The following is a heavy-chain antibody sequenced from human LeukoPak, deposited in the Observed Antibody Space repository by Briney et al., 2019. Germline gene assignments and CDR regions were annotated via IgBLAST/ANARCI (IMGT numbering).Heavy chain of an antibody. V-gene: IGHV1-2*02. CDR2: INPHSGGT. CDR3: ATVPCVISSCSPDNWFDP. D-gene: IGHD2-2*01. CDR1: GYTFTDYY. Sequence: APVKVSCKASGYTFTDYYILWLRQAPGQGLEWVGWINPHSGGTNFAQRFQGRVTMTRDTSISTVYMELTRLTSDDTAVYYCATVPCVISSCSPDNWFDPWGQGTLVTVSS. J-gene: IGHJ5*02.